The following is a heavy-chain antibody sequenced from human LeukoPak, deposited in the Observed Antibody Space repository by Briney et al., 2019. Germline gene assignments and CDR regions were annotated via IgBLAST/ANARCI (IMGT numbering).Heavy chain of an antibody. D-gene: IGHD1-26*01. J-gene: IGHJ4*02. CDR3: AKVSRYSGSFASFDY. Sequence: GGSLRLSCAASGFTFSSYAMSWVRQAPGKGLEWVSAISGSGGSTYYADSVKGRFTISRDNSKNTLYLQMNSLRAEDTAVYYCAKVSRYSGSFASFDYWGQGSLVTVSS. CDR1: GFTFSSYA. V-gene: IGHV3-23*01. CDR2: ISGSGGST.